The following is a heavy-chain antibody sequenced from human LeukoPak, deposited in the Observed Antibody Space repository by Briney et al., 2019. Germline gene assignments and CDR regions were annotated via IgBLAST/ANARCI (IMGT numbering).Heavy chain of an antibody. D-gene: IGHD2-2*01. CDR2: INPNSGGT. J-gene: IGHJ6*03. Sequence: ASVKVACKASGYTFTGYYMHWVRHAPGQGLEWMGWINPNSGGTNYAQKFQGRVTMTRDTSISTAYMELGRLRSDDTAVYYCARDGTSWCQAGYYYYYMDVWGKGTTVTVSS. CDR3: ARDGTSWCQAGYYYYYMDV. CDR1: GYTFTGYY. V-gene: IGHV1-2*02.